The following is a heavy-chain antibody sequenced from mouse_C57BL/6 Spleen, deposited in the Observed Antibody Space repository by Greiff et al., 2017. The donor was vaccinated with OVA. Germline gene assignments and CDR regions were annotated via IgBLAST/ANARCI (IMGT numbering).Heavy chain of an antibody. CDR1: GYTFTSYG. CDR2: IYPRSGNT. V-gene: IGHV1-81*01. CDR3: ARASYYGSTPYYFDY. J-gene: IGHJ2*01. Sequence: VKLVESGAELARPGASVKLSCKASGYTFTSYGISWVKQRTGQGLEWIGEIYPRSGNTYYNEKFKGKATLTADKSSSTAYMELRSLTSEDSAVYFCARASYYGSTPYYFDYWGQGTTLTVSS. D-gene: IGHD1-1*01.